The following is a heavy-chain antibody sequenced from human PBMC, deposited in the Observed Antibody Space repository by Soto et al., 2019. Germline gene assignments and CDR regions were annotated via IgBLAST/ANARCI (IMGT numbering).Heavy chain of an antibody. CDR2: IFRTGST. CDR3: ARVAPALDY. CDR1: GGSISSETL. Sequence: QVQLQESGPGLVKPSETLSLTCAVSGGSISSETLWSWVRQPPGKGLEWIGEIFRTGSTNYNPSLKRRVTISLDKSKNQFALKLSSVTAEDTAVYYCARVAPALDYWGQGTLVTVSS. V-gene: IGHV4-4*02. J-gene: IGHJ4*02.